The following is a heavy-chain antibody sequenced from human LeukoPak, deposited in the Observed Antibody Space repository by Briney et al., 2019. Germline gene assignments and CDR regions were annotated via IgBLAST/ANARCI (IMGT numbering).Heavy chain of an antibody. Sequence: SETLSLTCAVYGGSFSGYYWSWIRQPPGKGLEWIGYIYYSGSTNYNPSLKSRVTISVDTSKNQFSLKLSSVTAADTAVYYCARDAYCSSTSCKEYFDLWGRGTLVTVSS. D-gene: IGHD2-2*01. CDR1: GGSFSGYY. J-gene: IGHJ2*01. V-gene: IGHV4-59*01. CDR2: IYYSGST. CDR3: ARDAYCSSTSCKEYFDL.